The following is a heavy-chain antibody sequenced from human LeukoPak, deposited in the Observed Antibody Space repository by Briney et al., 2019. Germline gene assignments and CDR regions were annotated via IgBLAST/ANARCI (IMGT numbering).Heavy chain of an antibody. J-gene: IGHJ4*02. CDR1: GFTFSSYG. CDR3: ARDLYGCSGGSCYSLDY. CDR2: ISYDGSNK. D-gene: IGHD2-15*01. Sequence: TGGSLRLSCAASGFTFSSYGMHWVRQAPGKGLEWVAVISYDGSNKYYAGSVKGRFTISRDNSKNTLYLQMNSLRAEDTAVYYCARDLYGCSGGSCYSLDYWGRGTLITVSS. V-gene: IGHV3-30*03.